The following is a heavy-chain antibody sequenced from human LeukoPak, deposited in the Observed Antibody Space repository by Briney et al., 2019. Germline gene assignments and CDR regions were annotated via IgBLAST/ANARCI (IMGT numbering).Heavy chain of an antibody. D-gene: IGHD3-10*01. J-gene: IGHJ5*02. Sequence: ASVKVSCKASGYTFTSYGISWVRQAPGQGLEWMGWISAYNGNTNYAQKPQGRVTMTTDTSTSTAYMELRSLRSDDTAVYYCARPRLLLWDRDQLPSWFDPWGQGTLVTVSS. CDR1: GYTFTSYG. CDR3: ARPRLLLWDRDQLPSWFDP. CDR2: ISAYNGNT. V-gene: IGHV1-18*01.